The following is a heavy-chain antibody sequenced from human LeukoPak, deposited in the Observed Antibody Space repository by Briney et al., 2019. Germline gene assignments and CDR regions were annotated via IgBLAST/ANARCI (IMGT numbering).Heavy chain of an antibody. J-gene: IGHJ5*02. V-gene: IGHV1-2*02. Sequence: ASVKVSCKASLYTFTGYYMHWVRQAPGQGLEWMGWINPNSGGTNYAQKFQGRVTMTRDTSISTAYMELSRLRSDDTAVYYCARLVPAAIAFDPWGQGTLVTVSS. CDR3: ARLVPAAIAFDP. CDR1: LYTFTGYY. CDR2: INPNSGGT. D-gene: IGHD2-2*01.